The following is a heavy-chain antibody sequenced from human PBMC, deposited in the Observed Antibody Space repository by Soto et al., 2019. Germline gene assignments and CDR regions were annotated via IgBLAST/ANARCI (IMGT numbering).Heavy chain of an antibody. V-gene: IGHV4-34*01. Sequence: SETLSLTCAVYGGSFSGYYWSWIRQPPGKGLEWIGEINHSGSTNYNPSLKSRVTISVDTSKNQFSLKLSSVTAADTAVYYCARASRASSRAARRGVGFDYWGQGTLVTVSS. CDR3: ARASRASSRAARRGVGFDY. CDR1: GGSFSGYY. D-gene: IGHD6-6*01. CDR2: INHSGST. J-gene: IGHJ4*02.